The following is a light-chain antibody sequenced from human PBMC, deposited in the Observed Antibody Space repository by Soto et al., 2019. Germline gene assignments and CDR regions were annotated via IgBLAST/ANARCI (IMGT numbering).Light chain of an antibody. CDR2: GAS. J-gene: IGKJ1*01. V-gene: IGKV3-15*01. CDR1: QSVSSN. Sequence: EIVMTQSPATLSVSPGERATLSCRASQSVSSNLAWYQQKPGQAPRLLIYGASTRATGIPARFSGSGSGTEFTLTISSLQSEDFAVYYCQQYNNWPAWMFGQGTKV. CDR3: QQYNNWPAWM.